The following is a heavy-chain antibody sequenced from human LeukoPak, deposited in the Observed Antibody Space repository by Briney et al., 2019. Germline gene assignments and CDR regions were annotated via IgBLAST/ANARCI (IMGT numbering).Heavy chain of an antibody. CDR3: ARDLSIYCSGGSCYPFDI. J-gene: IGHJ3*02. CDR2: IYSGGST. CDR1: GFTVSSNY. Sequence: GGSLRLSCAASGFTVSSNYMSWVRQAPGKGLEWVSVIYSGGSTYYADSVKGRFTISRDNAKNSLYLQMNSLRAEDTAVYYCARDLSIYCSGGSCYPFDIWGQGTMVTVSS. D-gene: IGHD2-15*01. V-gene: IGHV3-53*01.